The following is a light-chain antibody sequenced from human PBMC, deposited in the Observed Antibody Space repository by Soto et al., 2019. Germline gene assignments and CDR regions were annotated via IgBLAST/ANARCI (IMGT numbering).Light chain of an antibody. V-gene: IGKV3-11*01. J-gene: IGKJ4*01. CDR2: DTT. CDR1: QSVRNY. Sequence: EIVLTQSPATLSLSPGERATLSCRASQSVRNYLIWYQQRPGLAPSLLIYDTTTRATGIPARFSGRWSGTDYTLTISGLEPDDFAVYYCQQRSSCPLTFGGGTKVEIK. CDR3: QQRSSCPLT.